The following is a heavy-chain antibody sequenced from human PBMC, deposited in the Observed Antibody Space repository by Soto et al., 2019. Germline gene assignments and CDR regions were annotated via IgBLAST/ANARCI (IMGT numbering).Heavy chain of an antibody. Sequence: QVQLQESGPGLVKPSETLSLTCTVSGGSVSSGSYYWSWIRQPPGKGLEWIGYIYYSGSTNYNPSLKSRVTLSGDTSKNQFSLKVSSVTAADTAVYYCAGEPYYYDSSGHGYYFDYWGQGTLVTVSS. CDR1: GGSVSSGSYY. V-gene: IGHV4-61*01. CDR2: IYYSGST. J-gene: IGHJ4*02. D-gene: IGHD3-22*01. CDR3: AGEPYYYDSSGHGYYFDY.